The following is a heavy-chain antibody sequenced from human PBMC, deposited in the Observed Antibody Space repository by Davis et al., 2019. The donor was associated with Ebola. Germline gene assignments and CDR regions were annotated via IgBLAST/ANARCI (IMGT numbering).Heavy chain of an antibody. CDR2: INPNSGGT. J-gene: IGHJ6*02. Sequence: ASVKVSCKASGYTFTGYYMHWMRQAPGQRLEWMGWINPNSGGTNYAQKFQGWVTMTRDTSISTAYMELSRLRSDDTALYYCAREGQLVISIRDYYYGMDVWGQGTTVTVSS. CDR1: GYTFTGYY. D-gene: IGHD6-6*01. CDR3: AREGQLVISIRDYYYGMDV. V-gene: IGHV1-2*04.